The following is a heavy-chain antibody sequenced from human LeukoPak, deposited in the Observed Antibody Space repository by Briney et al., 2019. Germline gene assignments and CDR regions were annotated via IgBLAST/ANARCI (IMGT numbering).Heavy chain of an antibody. CDR2: IRYDGINK. J-gene: IGHJ6*03. CDR3: AKGVTNWGYYMDV. CDR1: GFTFSSYG. Sequence: GGSLRLSRAASGFTFSSYGMHWVRQAPGKGLEWVAFIRYDGINKYYADSVKGRFTISRDNSKNTLYLQMNSLRAEDTAVYYCAKGVTNWGYYMDVWGKGTTVTVSS. V-gene: IGHV3-30*02. D-gene: IGHD2-21*02.